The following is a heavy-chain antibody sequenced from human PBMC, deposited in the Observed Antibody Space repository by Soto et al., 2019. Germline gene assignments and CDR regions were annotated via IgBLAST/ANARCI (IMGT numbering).Heavy chain of an antibody. V-gene: IGHV1-69*01. CDR2: IIPIFGTA. D-gene: IGHD6-19*01. J-gene: IGHJ6*02. CDR1: GGTFSSYA. Sequence: QVQLVQSGAEVKKPGSSVKVSCKASGGTFSSYAISWVRQAPGQGLEWMGGIIPIFGTANYAQKFQGRVTITADDSTSTAYMELSSLRSEDTAVYYCARDSEQWLVPSYYYYYGMDVWVQGTTVTVSS. CDR3: ARDSEQWLVPSYYYYYGMDV.